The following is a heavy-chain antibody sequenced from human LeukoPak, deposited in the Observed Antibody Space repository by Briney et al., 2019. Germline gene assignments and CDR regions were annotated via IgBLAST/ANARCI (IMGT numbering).Heavy chain of an antibody. CDR3: AKEYGDFPFDY. Sequence: GGSLRLSCAASGFTFSNYAMSWVRQAPGKGLEWVSAISGTGSSIYYADSLKGRVTISRDNSKNTLYLRITSLRAGDTATYYCAKEYGDFPFDYWGQGTLVTVSS. CDR1: GFTFSNYA. D-gene: IGHD4-17*01. J-gene: IGHJ4*02. CDR2: ISGTGSSI. V-gene: IGHV3-23*01.